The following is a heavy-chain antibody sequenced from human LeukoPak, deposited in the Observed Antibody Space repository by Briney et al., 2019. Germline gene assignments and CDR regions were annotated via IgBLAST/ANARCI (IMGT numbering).Heavy chain of an antibody. J-gene: IGHJ4*02. D-gene: IGHD6-6*01. CDR2: IYSGGRT. V-gene: IGHV3-66*01. Sequence: GSLRLSCAASGFTFSSNYMSWVRQAPGKGLEWVSVIYSGGRTFYADSVKGRFTISRDNSKNTLYLQMNSLRAEDTAVYYCARDLYEYSSSSFDYWGQGTLVTVSS. CDR3: ARDLYEYSSSSFDY. CDR1: GFTFSSNY.